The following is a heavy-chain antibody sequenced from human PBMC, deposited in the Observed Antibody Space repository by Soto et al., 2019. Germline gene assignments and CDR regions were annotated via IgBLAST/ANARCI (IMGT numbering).Heavy chain of an antibody. D-gene: IGHD1-26*01. V-gene: IGHV3-23*01. Sequence: GGSLRLSCAASGFTFSSYAMSWVRQAPGKGLEWISSISGSGFKKYYADSVKGRLTISRDNSKSTVYLELNNLSAEDTAVYHCAKNQGVELVPLATVDWFDPWGQGSVVTVSS. CDR3: AKNQGVELVPLATVDWFDP. J-gene: IGHJ5*02. CDR2: ISGSGFKK. CDR1: GFTFSSYA.